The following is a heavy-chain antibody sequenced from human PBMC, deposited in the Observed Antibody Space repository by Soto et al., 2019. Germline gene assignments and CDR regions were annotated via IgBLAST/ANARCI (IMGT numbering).Heavy chain of an antibody. Sequence: SETLSLTCTVSGGSISSYYWSWIRQPPGKGLEWIGYIYYSGSTNYNPSLKSRVTISVDTSKNQFSLKLSSVTAADTAVYYCARGYGSGSLTWFDPWGQGTLVTVSS. CDR3: ARGYGSGSLTWFDP. J-gene: IGHJ5*02. V-gene: IGHV4-59*01. D-gene: IGHD3-10*01. CDR2: IYYSGST. CDR1: GGSISSYY.